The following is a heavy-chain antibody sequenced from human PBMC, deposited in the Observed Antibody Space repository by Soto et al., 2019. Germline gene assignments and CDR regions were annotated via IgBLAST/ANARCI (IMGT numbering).Heavy chain of an antibody. CDR3: AREGRDSRGYYYYGMDV. D-gene: IGHD3-22*01. V-gene: IGHV1-69*12. CDR1: GGTFSSYA. J-gene: IGHJ6*02. Sequence: QVQLVQSGAEVKKPGSSVKVSCKASGGTFSSYAISWVRQAPGQGLEWMGGIIPIFGTANYAQKFQGRVTITADESTRTAYMELSSLRSEDTAVYYCAREGRDSRGYYYYGMDVWGQGTTVTVSS. CDR2: IIPIFGTA.